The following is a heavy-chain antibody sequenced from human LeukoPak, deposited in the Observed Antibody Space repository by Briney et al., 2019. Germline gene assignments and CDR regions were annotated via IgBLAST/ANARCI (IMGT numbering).Heavy chain of an antibody. CDR3: ARQRITMVRDGNWFDP. D-gene: IGHD3-10*01. CDR2: INHSGST. CDR1: GGSFSGYY. Sequence: SETLSLTCAVYGGSFSGYYWSWIRQPPGKGLEWIGEINHSGSTNYNPSLKSRVTISVDTSKNQFSLKLSSVTAADTAVYYCARQRITMVRDGNWFDPWGQGTLSPSPQ. J-gene: IGHJ5*02. V-gene: IGHV4-34*01.